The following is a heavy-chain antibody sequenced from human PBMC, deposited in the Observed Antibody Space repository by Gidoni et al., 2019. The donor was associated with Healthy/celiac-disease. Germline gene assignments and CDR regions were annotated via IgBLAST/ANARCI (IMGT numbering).Heavy chain of an antibody. CDR3: ARDHLIAVAGLNWFDP. V-gene: IGHV4-4*07. CDR1: GGSISSYY. J-gene: IGHJ5*02. Sequence: QVQLQESGPGLVKPSETLSLTCPVSGGSISSYYWSWIRQPAGKGLEWIGRIYTSGSTNYNPSLKSRVTMSVDTSKNQFSLKLSSVTAADTAVYYCARDHLIAVAGLNWFDPWGQGTLVTVSS. CDR2: IYTSGST. D-gene: IGHD6-19*01.